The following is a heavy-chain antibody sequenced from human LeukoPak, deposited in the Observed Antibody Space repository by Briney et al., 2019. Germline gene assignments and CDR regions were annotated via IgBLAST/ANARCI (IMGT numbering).Heavy chain of an antibody. CDR1: GGSISSGSYY. J-gene: IGHJ1*01. CDR3: AEAYEYFQH. D-gene: IGHD3-16*01. V-gene: IGHV4-61*02. CDR2: IYTSGST. Sequence: SETLSLTCTVSGGSISSGSYYWSWIRQPAGKGLEWIGRIYTSGSTNYNPSLKSRVTMSVDTSKNQFSLKLSSVTAADTAVYYCAEAYEYFQHWGQGTLVTVSS.